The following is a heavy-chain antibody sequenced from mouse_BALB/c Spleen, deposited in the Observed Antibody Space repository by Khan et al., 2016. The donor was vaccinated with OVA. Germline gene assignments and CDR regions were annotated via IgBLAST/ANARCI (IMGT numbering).Heavy chain of an antibody. CDR1: GYTFTDFA. V-gene: IGHV1S137*01. D-gene: IGHD2-14*01. J-gene: IGHJ3*01. CDR3: VIGARLAS. CDR2: ISTYYGDA. Sequence: QVQLKQSGAELARPGVAVKISCKGSGYTFTDFAMHWVKRGHTQSLEWIGVISTYYGDADYNQKFKGKASMTVDKSSSTAYMELARLTSEDSSICYCVIGARLASWGQGTLVTVSA.